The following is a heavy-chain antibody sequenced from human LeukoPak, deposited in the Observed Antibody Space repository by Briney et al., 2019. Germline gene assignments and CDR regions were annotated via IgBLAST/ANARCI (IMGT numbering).Heavy chain of an antibody. CDR3: AKGSGWELLGFDY. Sequence: GGSLRLSCAASVFTFRSFGMHWVRQAPGKGLEWVAFVRNDGNKTYYADSVRGRFTISRDNSKNTPFLQMNTLRPDDTAIYYCAKGSGWELLGFDYWGQGTLVTVSS. J-gene: IGHJ4*02. CDR2: VRNDGNKT. D-gene: IGHD1-26*01. V-gene: IGHV3-30*02. CDR1: VFTFRSFG.